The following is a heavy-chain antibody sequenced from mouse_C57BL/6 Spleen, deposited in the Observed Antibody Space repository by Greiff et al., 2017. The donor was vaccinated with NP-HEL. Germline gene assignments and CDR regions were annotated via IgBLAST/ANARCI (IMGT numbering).Heavy chain of an antibody. J-gene: IGHJ3*01. Sequence: QVQLQQSGAELVRPGASVTLSCKASGYTFTDYEMHWVKQTPVHGLEWIGAIDPATGGTAYNQKFKGKATLTADKSSSTASMQLRSLTSEDSAADYCTGEDTWYSSDDNLPFAYWGKGTLVTVSA. CDR1: GYTFTDYE. D-gene: IGHD1-1*01. V-gene: IGHV1-15*01. CDR3: TGEDTWYSSDDNLPFAY. CDR2: IDPATGGT.